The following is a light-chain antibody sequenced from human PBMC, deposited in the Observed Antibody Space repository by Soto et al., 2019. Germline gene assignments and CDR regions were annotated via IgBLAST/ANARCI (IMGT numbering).Light chain of an antibody. V-gene: IGLV2-14*01. CDR3: SSYTSSSTLLI. Sequence: QSALTQPASVSGSPGQSITISCTGTSSDGGGYNYVSWYQQHQGKAPKLMIYDVSNRPSGVSNRFSVSKSGNTASLTISGLKAEDEADYYCSSYTSSSTLLIFGGGTQLTVL. CDR1: SSDGGGYNY. J-gene: IGLJ2*01. CDR2: DVS.